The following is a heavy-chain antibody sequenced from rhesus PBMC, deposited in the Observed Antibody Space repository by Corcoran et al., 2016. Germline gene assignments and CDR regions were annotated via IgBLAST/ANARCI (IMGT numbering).Heavy chain of an antibody. CDR2: IYGSSTST. CDR3: AREVGYYNIWTGYYDSAYGLDS. D-gene: IGHD3-3*01. Sequence: QVQLQESGPGVVKPSETLSLTCAVSGGSISDSYRWSWIRQPPGKGLEWIGYIYGSSTSTNYNPALQTLVTISKCTSKNQFSLKLSSVTAADTAVYYCAREVGYYNIWTGYYDSAYGLDSWGQGVVVTVSS. V-gene: IGHV4S10*01. J-gene: IGHJ6*01. CDR1: GGSISDSYR.